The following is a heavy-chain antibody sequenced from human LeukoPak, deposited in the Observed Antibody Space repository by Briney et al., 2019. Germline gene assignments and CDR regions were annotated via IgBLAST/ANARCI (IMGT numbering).Heavy chain of an antibody. V-gene: IGHV3-21*01. CDR2: ISSSSSYI. CDR1: GFTFSSYA. D-gene: IGHD3-10*01. CDR3: ARDRGSGVFDY. Sequence: GGSLRLSCAASGFTFSSYAMSWVRQAPGKGLEWVSSISSSSSYIYYADSVKGRFTISRDNAKNSLYLQMNSLRAEDTAVYYCARDRGSGVFDYWGQGTLVTVSS. J-gene: IGHJ4*02.